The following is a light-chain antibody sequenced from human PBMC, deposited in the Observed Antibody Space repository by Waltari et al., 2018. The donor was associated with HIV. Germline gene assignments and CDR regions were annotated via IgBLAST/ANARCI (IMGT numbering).Light chain of an antibody. CDR1: QSILFSTTNSNY. J-gene: IGKJ2*01. V-gene: IGKV4-1*01. Sequence: DIVLTQYPDSLTVSLRERVTSNCKPSQSILFSTTNSNYLAWYQQKPGHPPKLLISWASARRSVVPDRFSGAGSGTDFTLTITSLQAEDVAVYYCQQYYSHPRTFGQGTKLEI. CDR2: WAS. CDR3: QQYYSHPRT.